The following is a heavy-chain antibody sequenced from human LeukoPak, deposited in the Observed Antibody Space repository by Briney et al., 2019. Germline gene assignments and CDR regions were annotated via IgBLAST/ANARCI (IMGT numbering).Heavy chain of an antibody. D-gene: IGHD3-16*01. CDR2: IIPILGIA. J-gene: IGHJ4*02. CDR3: ARGGGADYALDY. Sequence: SVKVSCKASGYTFTSYDINWVRQAPGQGLEWMGRIIPILGIANYAQKLQGRVTITADKSTSTAYTELSSLRSEDTAVYYCARGGGADYALDYWGQGTLVTVSS. CDR1: GYTFTSYD. V-gene: IGHV1-69*04.